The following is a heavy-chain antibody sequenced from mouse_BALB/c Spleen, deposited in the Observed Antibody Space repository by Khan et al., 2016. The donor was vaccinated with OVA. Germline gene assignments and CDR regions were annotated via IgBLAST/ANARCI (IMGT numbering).Heavy chain of an antibody. Sequence: DLVKPGTSVKLSCKASGYTFTSYWINWIKQRPGQGLEWIGRIGPGSGNTYYNEMFKGKAALTVDTSSTTAYIQFSSLSSEDSAVYFCARENYYGRTYYAMDYWGQGTSVTVSS. J-gene: IGHJ4*01. V-gene: IGHV1S41*01. CDR2: IGPGSGNT. CDR3: ARENYYGRTYYAMDY. CDR1: GYTFTSYW. D-gene: IGHD1-1*01.